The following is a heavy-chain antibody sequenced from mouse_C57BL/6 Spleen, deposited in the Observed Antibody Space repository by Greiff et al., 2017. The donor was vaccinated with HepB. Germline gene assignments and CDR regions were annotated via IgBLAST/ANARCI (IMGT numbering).Heavy chain of an antibody. Sequence: QVQLQQSGAELVRPGASVTLSCKASGYTFTDYEMHWVKQTPVHGLEWIGAIDPETGGTAYNQKFKGKAILTADKSSSTAYMELRNLTSEDSAVYYCTREGRNWPFDYWGQGTTLTVSS. D-gene: IGHD4-1*01. CDR3: TREGRNWPFDY. J-gene: IGHJ2*01. CDR1: GYTFTDYE. V-gene: IGHV1-15*01. CDR2: IDPETGGT.